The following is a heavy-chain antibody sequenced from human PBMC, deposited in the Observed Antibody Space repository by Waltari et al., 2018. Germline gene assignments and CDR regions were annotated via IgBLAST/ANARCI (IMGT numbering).Heavy chain of an antibody. D-gene: IGHD2-15*01. CDR1: GLTLSSNW. V-gene: IGHV3-74*01. CDR3: AREKYRGWDY. CDR2: IDRDGSST. Sequence: EVQLVESGGGLVQPGGSLRLSCAASGLTLSSNWMHWVRQAPGKGLEWGSRIDRDGSSTSYADAVKGRFTIARDNAKNTLYLQMNSLRVEDTAVYFCAREKYRGWDYWGQGALVTVSS. J-gene: IGHJ4*02.